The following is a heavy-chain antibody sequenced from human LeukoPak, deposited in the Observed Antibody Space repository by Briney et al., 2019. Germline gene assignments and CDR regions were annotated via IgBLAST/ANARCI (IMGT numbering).Heavy chain of an antibody. CDR2: INHSGST. CDR1: GGSVSVYY. V-gene: IGHV4-34*01. Sequence: PSETLSLTCAVDGGSVSVYYWSWIRQPPGKGREWIGEINHSGSTNYNPSLKSRVTISVDTSKNQFSLKLSSVTAADTAVYYCARIGAAAGDYWGQGTLVTVSS. D-gene: IGHD6-13*01. CDR3: ARIGAAAGDY. J-gene: IGHJ4*02.